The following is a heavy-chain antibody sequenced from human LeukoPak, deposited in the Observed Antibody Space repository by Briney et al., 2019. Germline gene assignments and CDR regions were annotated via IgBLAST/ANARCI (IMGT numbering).Heavy chain of an antibody. Sequence: GGSLRLSCAASGFTFDDYAMHWVRQAPGKGLEWVSGISWNSGSIGYADSVKGRFTISRDNAKNSLYLQMNSLRAEDMALYYCAKSRLGLIDAFDIWGQGTMVTVSS. CDR2: ISWNSGSI. V-gene: IGHV3-9*03. J-gene: IGHJ3*02. CDR3: AKSRLGLIDAFDI. D-gene: IGHD3-16*01. CDR1: GFTFDDYA.